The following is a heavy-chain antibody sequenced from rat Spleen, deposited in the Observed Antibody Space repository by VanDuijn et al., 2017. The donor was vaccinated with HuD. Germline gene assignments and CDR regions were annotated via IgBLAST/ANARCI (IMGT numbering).Heavy chain of an antibody. CDR2: ITNAGGST. V-gene: IGHV5-31*01. Sequence: EVQLVESGGGLVQPGSPLKLSCAASGFSFSSNWLNWIRQAPGEGLEWIASITNAGGSTYNPDSVKGRFTISRDNAKSTLYLQMNSLRSEDTATYYCERENDYSGDYWGQGVKVTVSS. D-gene: IGHD1-1*01. J-gene: IGHJ2*01. CDR3: ERENDYSGDY. CDR1: GFSFSSNW.